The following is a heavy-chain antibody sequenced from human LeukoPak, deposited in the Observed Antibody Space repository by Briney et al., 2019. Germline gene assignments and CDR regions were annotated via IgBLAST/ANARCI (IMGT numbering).Heavy chain of an antibody. Sequence: QAGGSLRLSCAASGFTFSSYAMHWVRQAPGKGLEWVAVISYDGSNKYYADSVKGRFTISRDNSKNTLYLQMNSLRADDTCVYYCARALGTSYYYGMDVWGQGTTVTVSS. D-gene: IGHD1-7*01. V-gene: IGHV3-30-3*01. CDR1: GFTFSSYA. J-gene: IGHJ6*02. CDR2: ISYDGSNK. CDR3: ARALGTSYYYGMDV.